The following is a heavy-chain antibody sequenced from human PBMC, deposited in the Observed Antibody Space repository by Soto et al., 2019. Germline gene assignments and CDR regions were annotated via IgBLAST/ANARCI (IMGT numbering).Heavy chain of an antibody. V-gene: IGHV1-2*04. D-gene: IGHD3-3*01. Sequence: GASVKVSCKASGYTFTGYYMHWVRQVPGQGLEWMGWINPNSGGTNYAQKFQGWVTMTRDTSISTAYMELSRLRSDDTAVYYCARAVEGTYYDFWSGYYGYYYYYGMDVWGQGTTVTVSS. CDR1: GYTFTGYY. CDR3: ARAVEGTYYDFWSGYYGYYYYYGMDV. CDR2: INPNSGGT. J-gene: IGHJ6*02.